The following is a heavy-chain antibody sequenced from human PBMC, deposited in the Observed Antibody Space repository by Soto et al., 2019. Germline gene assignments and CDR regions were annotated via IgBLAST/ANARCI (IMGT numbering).Heavy chain of an antibody. CDR1: GFTFSDYY. CDR2: ISSSSSYT. D-gene: IGHD3-10*01. CDR3: ARGSGSYASSDP. Sequence: GGSLRLSCAASGFTFSDYYMSWIRQAPGKGLEWVSYISSSSSYTNYADSVKGRFTISRDNSKNTVYLQMNSLRAEDTAVYYCARGSGSYASSDPWGQGTLVTVSS. V-gene: IGHV3-11*05. J-gene: IGHJ5*02.